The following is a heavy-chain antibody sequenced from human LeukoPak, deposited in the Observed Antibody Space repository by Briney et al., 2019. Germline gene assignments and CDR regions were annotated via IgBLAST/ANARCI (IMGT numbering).Heavy chain of an antibody. D-gene: IGHD6-19*01. CDR2: IWYDGSNK. CDR3: ARDEVGSGWYDY. J-gene: IGHJ4*02. CDR1: GFTFSSYA. Sequence: PGGSLRLSCAASGFTFSSYAMHWVRQAPGKGLEWVAVIWYDGSNKYYADSVKGRFTISRDNSKNTLYLQMNSLRAEDTAVYYCARDEVGSGWYDYWGQGTLVTVSS. V-gene: IGHV3-33*08.